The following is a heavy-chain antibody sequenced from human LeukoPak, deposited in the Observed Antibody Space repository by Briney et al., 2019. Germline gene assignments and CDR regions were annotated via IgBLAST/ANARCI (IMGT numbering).Heavy chain of an antibody. J-gene: IGHJ6*02. D-gene: IGHD3-3*01. CDR2: IKQDGSEK. CDR1: GFTFSNYW. CDR3: AREEHYDFWSGYYYYYGMDV. Sequence: GGSLRLSCAASGFTFSNYWMSWVRQAPGKGLEWVANIKQDGSEKYYVDSVKGRFTISRDNAKNSLYLQMNSLRAEDTAVYYCAREEHYDFWSGYYYYYGMDVWGQGTTVTVSS. V-gene: IGHV3-7*01.